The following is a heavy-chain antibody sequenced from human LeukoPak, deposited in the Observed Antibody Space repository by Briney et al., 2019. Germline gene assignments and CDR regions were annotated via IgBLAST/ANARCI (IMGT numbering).Heavy chain of an antibody. V-gene: IGHV3-9*01. CDR1: GFTVDDYA. CDR3: AKDSEMIIFGEDFDY. D-gene: IGHD3-16*01. Sequence: GGSLRLSCAASGFTVDDYAMHWVRQAPGEGLEWDSGISWNSGLIVYADSVKGRFTISRDNAKNSLYLQMNSLRAEDTALYYCAKDSEMIIFGEDFDYWGQGTLVTVSS. J-gene: IGHJ4*02. CDR2: ISWNSGLI.